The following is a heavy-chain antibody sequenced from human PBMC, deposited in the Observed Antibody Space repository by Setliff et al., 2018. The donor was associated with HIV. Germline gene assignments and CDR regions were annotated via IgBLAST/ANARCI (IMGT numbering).Heavy chain of an antibody. CDR1: GYPFTSYY. CDR3: ARGYDSSRHGGDY. CDR2: INPSGGTT. V-gene: IGHV1-46*01. D-gene: IGHD3-22*01. Sequence: ASVKVSCKASGYPFTSYYVEWVRQAPGQGLEWMGIINPSGGTTEYAQRFQGRVAVTRDTSTSTVYMELRSLRSEDTAVYYCARGYDSSRHGGDYWGQGTLVTVSS. J-gene: IGHJ4*02.